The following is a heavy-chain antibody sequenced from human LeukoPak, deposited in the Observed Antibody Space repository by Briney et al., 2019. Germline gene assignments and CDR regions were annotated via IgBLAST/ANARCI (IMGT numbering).Heavy chain of an antibody. Sequence: PSETLSLTCTVSGGSISSYYWSWIRQPPGKELEWIGYIYYSGSTNYNPSLKSRVTISVDTSKNQFSLKLSSVTAADTAVYYCARVVYGSGSYSYYYMDVWGKGTTVTISS. CDR2: IYYSGST. CDR1: GGSISSYY. J-gene: IGHJ6*03. CDR3: ARVVYGSGSYSYYYMDV. V-gene: IGHV4-59*01. D-gene: IGHD3-10*01.